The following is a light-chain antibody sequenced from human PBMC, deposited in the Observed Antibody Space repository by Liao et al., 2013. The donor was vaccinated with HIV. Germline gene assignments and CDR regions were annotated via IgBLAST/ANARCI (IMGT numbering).Light chain of an antibody. V-gene: IGLV3-25*02. CDR3: QAWDSSTYV. CDR1: VLPKQY. Sequence: SYELTQPPSVSVSPGQTARITCSGDVLPKQYAHWYQQKPGQAPVMVIYKDSERPSGIPERFSGSNSGSTATLTISGTQAMDEADYYCQAWDSSTYVFGTGTQVTVL. J-gene: IGLJ1*01. CDR2: KDS.